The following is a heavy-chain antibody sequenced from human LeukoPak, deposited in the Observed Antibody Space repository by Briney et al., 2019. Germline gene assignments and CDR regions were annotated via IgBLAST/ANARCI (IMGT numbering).Heavy chain of an antibody. V-gene: IGHV1-18*04. CDR2: ISPYNRNT. D-gene: IGHD3-9*01. CDR1: GYTFTSYG. J-gene: IGHJ4*02. Sequence: ASVRVSCKASGYTFTSYGISWVRQAPGQGLEWMGWISPYNRNTKYAQKVQGRVTMTTDTSTSTAYMDLRSLRSDDTAVYYCARVLRYFDWSDYWGQGTLVTVSS. CDR3: ARVLRYFDWSDY.